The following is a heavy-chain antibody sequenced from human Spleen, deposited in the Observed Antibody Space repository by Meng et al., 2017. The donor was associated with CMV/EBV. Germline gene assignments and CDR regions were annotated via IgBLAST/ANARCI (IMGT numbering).Heavy chain of an antibody. Sequence: QESGHGLVKPSQTLSLTCPVSSGSISRCGYYWSWIRQPPGKGLEWIGRIYYSGSTYYNPSLRSRVTMSLDTSKNQFSLKLSSVTATDTAVYYCARHDGGYGDYFNHWGQGTLVTVSS. CDR1: SGSISRCGYY. CDR2: IYYSGST. CDR3: ARHDGGYGDYFNH. V-gene: IGHV4-39*01. D-gene: IGHD5-12*01. J-gene: IGHJ4*02.